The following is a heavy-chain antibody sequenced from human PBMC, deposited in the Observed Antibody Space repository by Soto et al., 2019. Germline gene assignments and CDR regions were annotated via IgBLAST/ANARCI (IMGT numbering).Heavy chain of an antibody. V-gene: IGHV4-39*01. CDR1: GGSISSSSYY. Sequence: PSETLSLTCTVSGGSISSSSYYWGWIRQPPGKGLEWIGSIYYSGSTYYNPSLKSRVTISVDTSKNQFSLKLSSVTAADTAVYYCAGVVNYYDSSEKAFDIWGQGTMVTVSS. J-gene: IGHJ3*02. CDR3: AGVVNYYDSSEKAFDI. D-gene: IGHD3-22*01. CDR2: IYYSGST.